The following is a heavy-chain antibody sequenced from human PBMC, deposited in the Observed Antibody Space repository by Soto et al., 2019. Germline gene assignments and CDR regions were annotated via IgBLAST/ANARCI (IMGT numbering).Heavy chain of an antibody. CDR1: GFTFSSYA. Sequence: LRLSCAASGFTFSSYAMHWVRQAPGKGLEWVAVISYDGSNKYYADSVKGRFTISRDNSKNTLYLQMNSLRAEDTAVYYCARDGRQWLVWGAFDIWGQGTMVTVSS. CDR3: ARDGRQWLVWGAFDI. CDR2: ISYDGSNK. D-gene: IGHD6-19*01. J-gene: IGHJ3*02. V-gene: IGHV3-30-3*01.